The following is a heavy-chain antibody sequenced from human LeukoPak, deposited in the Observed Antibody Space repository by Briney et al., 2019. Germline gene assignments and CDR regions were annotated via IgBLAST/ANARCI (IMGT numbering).Heavy chain of an antibody. J-gene: IGHJ4*02. D-gene: IGHD3-10*01. Sequence: GGSLRLSCAASGFTFSSYGMHWVRQAPGKGLEWVAVISYDGSNKYYADSVKGRFTISRDNSKNTLSLQMNSLRAEDTAEYYCAKGVTMVRGVIKPITSHFDDWGQVTLVTVSS. CDR2: ISYDGSNK. CDR3: AKGVTMVRGVIKPITSHFDD. CDR1: GFTFSSYG. V-gene: IGHV3-30*18.